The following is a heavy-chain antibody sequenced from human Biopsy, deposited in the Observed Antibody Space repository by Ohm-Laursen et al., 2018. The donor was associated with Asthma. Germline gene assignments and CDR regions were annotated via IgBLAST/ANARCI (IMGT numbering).Heavy chain of an antibody. CDR1: GYTFISYA. D-gene: IGHD3-9*01. CDR2: INAGNGDT. V-gene: IGHV1-3*01. CDR3: ARTYYDFLTGQVKDVFGV. Sequence: ASVKVSCKASGYTFISYAIHWVRQAPGQRLEWMGWINAGNGDTKYSQKFQGRVTITRDTSASTAYMELRSLRSEDTATYYCARTYYDFLTGQVKDVFGVWGQGTMVTVSS. J-gene: IGHJ3*01.